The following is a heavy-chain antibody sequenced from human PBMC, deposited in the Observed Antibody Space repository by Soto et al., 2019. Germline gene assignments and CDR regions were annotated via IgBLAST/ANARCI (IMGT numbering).Heavy chain of an antibody. CDR3: ATVDNYHASVF. CDR2: VWYDGTTK. Sequence: QVQLVESGGGVVQPGTSLRLSCAASGSTFSNYGMHWVRQAPGKGLEWVAVVWYDGTTKFYPDSVKGRFTISRDNSNNTLYLQMISLRLEDTAVYYCATVDNYHASVFWGQGTLVTVSS. CDR1: GSTFSNYG. D-gene: IGHD3-10*01. V-gene: IGHV3-33*01. J-gene: IGHJ4*02.